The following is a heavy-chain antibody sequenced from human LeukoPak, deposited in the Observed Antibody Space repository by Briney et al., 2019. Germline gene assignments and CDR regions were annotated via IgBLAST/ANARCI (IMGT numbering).Heavy chain of an antibody. J-gene: IGHJ4*02. Sequence: ASVKVSCKASGYTFTGYYMHWVRQAPGQGLEWMGWINPNSGGTNYAQKFQGRVTMTRDTSISTAYMELSRLRSDDTAVYYCARNWGFGSGSYYPDYWGQGTLVTVSS. CDR3: ARNWGFGSGSYYPDY. CDR1: GYTFTGYY. D-gene: IGHD3-10*01. V-gene: IGHV1-2*02. CDR2: INPNSGGT.